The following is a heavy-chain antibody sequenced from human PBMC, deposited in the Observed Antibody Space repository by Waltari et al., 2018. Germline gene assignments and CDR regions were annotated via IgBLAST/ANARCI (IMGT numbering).Heavy chain of an antibody. CDR2: IYTSGRT. V-gene: IGHV4-4*07. CDR1: GGSISSYY. CDR3: AGGGGELPIDY. Sequence: QVQLQESGPGLVKPSETLSLTCTVSGGSISSYYWSWIRQPAGKGLEWIGRIYTSGRTNYIPPTKGRGPISGDTSNNQSSRRLGAVTAADTAVFYGAGGGGELPIDYWGQGTLVTVSS. J-gene: IGHJ4*02. D-gene: IGHD1-26*01.